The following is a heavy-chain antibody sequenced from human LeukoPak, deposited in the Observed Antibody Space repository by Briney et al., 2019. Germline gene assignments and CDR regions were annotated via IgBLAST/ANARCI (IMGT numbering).Heavy chain of an antibody. Sequence: GSSVKVSCKASGGTFSNYVISWARQAPGQGLEWMGGIIPIFGTTNYAQKFQGRVTINADKSTSTVYIELSSLRSEDTAVYYCARTRFPYYRLSVADYYHMDVWGKGTTVTVSS. CDR1: GGTFSNYV. J-gene: IGHJ6*03. CDR2: IIPIFGTT. D-gene: IGHD3-10*01. V-gene: IGHV1-69*06. CDR3: ARTRFPYYRLSVADYYHMDV.